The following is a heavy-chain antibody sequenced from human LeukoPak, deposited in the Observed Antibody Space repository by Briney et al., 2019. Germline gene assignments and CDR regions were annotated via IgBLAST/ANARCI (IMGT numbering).Heavy chain of an antibody. D-gene: IGHD5-12*01. CDR1: GFTFSSYA. J-gene: IGHJ4*02. V-gene: IGHV3-30*04. CDR3: ARAIVATTLYFDY. Sequence: GGSLRLSCAASGFTFSSYAMHWVRQAPGKGLEWVAVISYDGSNKYYADSVKGRFTISRDNSKNTLYLQMNSLRAEDTAVYYCARAIVATTLYFDYWGQGTLVTVSS. CDR2: ISYDGSNK.